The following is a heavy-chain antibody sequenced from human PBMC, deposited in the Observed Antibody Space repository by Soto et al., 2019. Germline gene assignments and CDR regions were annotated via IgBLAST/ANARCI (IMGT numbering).Heavy chain of an antibody. V-gene: IGHV5-51*01. CDR2: IYPSDSDI. CDR1: GYSFTSHW. J-gene: IGHJ6*02. Sequence: GESLKISCKTSGYSFTSHWIAWVRQMPGKGLEWMGIIYPSDSDIGYRPSFQGQVTISVDKSISTAYLQWSSLKASDTATYYCARQDYSNYRGGMDVWGQGTTVTVSS. D-gene: IGHD2-2*01. CDR3: ARQDYSNYRGGMDV.